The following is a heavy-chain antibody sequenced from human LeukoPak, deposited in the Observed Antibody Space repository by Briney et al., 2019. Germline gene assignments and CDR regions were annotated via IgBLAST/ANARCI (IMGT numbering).Heavy chain of an antibody. CDR3: ARAPGYYYMDV. CDR2: IYYSGST. J-gene: IGHJ6*03. CDR1: GGSISSGSYY. Sequence: PSQTLSLTCTVSGGSISSGSYYWSWIRQPAGKGLEWIGYIYYSGSTNYNPSLKSRVTISVDTSKNQFSLKLSSVTAADTAVYYCARAPGYYYMDVWGNGATVTVSS. V-gene: IGHV4-61*10. D-gene: IGHD7-27*01.